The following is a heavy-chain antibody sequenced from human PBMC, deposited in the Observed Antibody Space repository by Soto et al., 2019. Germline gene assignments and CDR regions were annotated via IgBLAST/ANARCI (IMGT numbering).Heavy chain of an antibody. CDR1: GGSFSGYY. J-gene: IGHJ4*02. CDR3: ARGITGTTRWNYFDY. CDR2: INHSGST. D-gene: IGHD1-7*01. Sequence: QVQLQQWGAGLLKPSETLSLTCAVYGGSFSGYYWSWIRQPPGKGLEWIGEINHSGSTNYNPSLKSRVTISVDTSKNQCSLKLSSVTAADTAVYYCARGITGTTRWNYFDYWGQGTLVTVSS. V-gene: IGHV4-34*01.